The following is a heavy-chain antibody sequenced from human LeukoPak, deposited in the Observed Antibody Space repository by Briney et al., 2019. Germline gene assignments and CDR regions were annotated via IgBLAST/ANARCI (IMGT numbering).Heavy chain of an antibody. CDR2: ISWNSGSI. D-gene: IGHD3-22*01. Sequence: GGSLRLSCAASGFTFDDYAMHWVRQAPGKGLEWVSGISWNSGSIGYADSVKGRFTISRDNAKNSLYLQMNSLRAEDTAWYYCAKGPRGNYYDSSGYYYPFYFDYWGEGTLVTVSS. CDR3: AKGPRGNYYDSSGYYYPFYFDY. CDR1: GFTFDDYA. V-gene: IGHV3-9*01. J-gene: IGHJ4*02.